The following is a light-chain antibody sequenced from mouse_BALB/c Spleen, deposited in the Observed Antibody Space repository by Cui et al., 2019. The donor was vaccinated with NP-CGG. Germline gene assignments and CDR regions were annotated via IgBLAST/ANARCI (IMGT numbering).Light chain of an antibody. CDR1: TGAVTTSNY. J-gene: IGLJ1*01. CDR3: ALWYSNHWV. Sequence: HAVVPQESALTTSPGETVTLTGRSSTGAVTTSNYANWVQEKPNHLVTGLIGGTNNRAPGVPARFSGSLIGDKAALTITGAQTEDEAIYFCALWYSNHWVFGGGTKLTVL. V-gene: IGLV1*01. CDR2: GTN.